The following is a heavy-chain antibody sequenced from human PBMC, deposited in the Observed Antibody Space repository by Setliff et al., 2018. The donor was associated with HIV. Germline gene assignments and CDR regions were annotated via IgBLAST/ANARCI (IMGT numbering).Heavy chain of an antibody. CDR3: ARAPRIGVAGEFEY. CDR2: IYTSGSV. Sequence: SETLCLTCTVSGGSISSYYWSWIRQPPGKGLEWIGYIYTSGSVNYNPSLNSRVTISVDTSKNQFSLKVNAVTAADTAVYYCARAPRIGVAGEFEYWGRGTLVTVSS. CDR1: GGSISSYY. D-gene: IGHD6-19*01. V-gene: IGHV4-4*09. J-gene: IGHJ4*02.